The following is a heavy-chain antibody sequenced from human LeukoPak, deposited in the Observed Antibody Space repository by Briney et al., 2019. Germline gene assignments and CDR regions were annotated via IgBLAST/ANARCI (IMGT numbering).Heavy chain of an antibody. J-gene: IGHJ4*02. V-gene: IGHV1-2*02. CDR3: ARSPTVAVNTYYFDY. D-gene: IGHD6-19*01. CDR2: INPNSGGT. CDR1: GYTFTGYY. Sequence: ASVKVSCKASGYTFTGYYMHWVRQAPGQGLEWMGWINPNSGGTNYAQKFQGRVTMTRDTSISTAYMELSRLRSDDTAVYYCARSPTVAVNTYYFDYWGQGTLATVSS.